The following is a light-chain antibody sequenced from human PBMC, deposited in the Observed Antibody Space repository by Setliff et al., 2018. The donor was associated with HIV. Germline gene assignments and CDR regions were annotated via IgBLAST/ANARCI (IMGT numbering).Light chain of an antibody. CDR2: GNN. V-gene: IGLV1-40*01. CDR3: QSYDTSLSGYV. J-gene: IGLJ1*01. CDR1: RSNIGTGFD. Sequence: QPVLTQPPSVYGAPGQRVTIFCIGGRSNIGTGFDVHWYQQLPGTAPKLLISGNNNRPSGVPDRFSGSKSGISASLAIAGLQAADEADYYCQSYDTSLSGYVFGTGTKVTVL.